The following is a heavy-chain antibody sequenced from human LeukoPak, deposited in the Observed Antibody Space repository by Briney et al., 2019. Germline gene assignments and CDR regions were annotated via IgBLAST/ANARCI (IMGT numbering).Heavy chain of an antibody. D-gene: IGHD1-26*01. V-gene: IGHV1-69*04. Sequence: SVQVSCKASGGTFSSYAISWVRQAPGQGLEWMGRIIPILGIANYARKFQGRVTITADKSTSTAYMELSSLRSEDTAVYYCARSSGSGSREQLDYWGQGTLVTVSS. J-gene: IGHJ4*02. CDR3: ARSSGSGSREQLDY. CDR1: GGTFSSYA. CDR2: IIPILGIA.